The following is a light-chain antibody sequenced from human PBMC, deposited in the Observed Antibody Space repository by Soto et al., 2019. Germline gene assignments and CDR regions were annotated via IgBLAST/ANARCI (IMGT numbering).Light chain of an antibody. CDR2: DAS. J-gene: IGKJ4*01. Sequence: EFVLTQSPGTLSLSPGERATLSCRASQTVRKNYLAWYQQKPGQAPRLRSEDASSRATGIPDRVSGGGSGKDFTLTISRLEPEDFAVYYCQQFSSYPLTFGGGTKVDIK. CDR3: QQFSSYPLT. V-gene: IGKV3-20*01. CDR1: QTVRKNY.